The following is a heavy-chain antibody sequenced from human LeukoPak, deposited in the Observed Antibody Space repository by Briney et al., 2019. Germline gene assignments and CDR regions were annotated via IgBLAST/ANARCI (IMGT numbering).Heavy chain of an antibody. Sequence: GGSLRLSCAASGFTFSDYYMSWVGQATGKGVEWVSYISSSGSTIYYADSVKGRFTISRDNAKNSLYLQMNSLRAEDTAVYYCARKPYDCGDYEYYFDYWGQGTLVTVSS. CDR1: GFTFSDYY. V-gene: IGHV3-11*04. CDR3: ARKPYDCGDYEYYFDY. J-gene: IGHJ4*02. D-gene: IGHD4-17*01. CDR2: ISSSGSTI.